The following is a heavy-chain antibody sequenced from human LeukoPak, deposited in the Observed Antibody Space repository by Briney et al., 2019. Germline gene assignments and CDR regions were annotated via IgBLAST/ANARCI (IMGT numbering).Heavy chain of an antibody. CDR1: GLTISNNY. Sequence: GGSLRLSCVVSGLTISNNYMSWVRQAPGKGLEWVSVIYSDGTTRNADSVKGRFTISRDNSKNTVYLQMDSLRAEDTAVYYCARDKDAWGQGTLVTVSS. CDR3: ARDKDA. J-gene: IGHJ5*02. V-gene: IGHV3-66*01. CDR2: IYSDGTT.